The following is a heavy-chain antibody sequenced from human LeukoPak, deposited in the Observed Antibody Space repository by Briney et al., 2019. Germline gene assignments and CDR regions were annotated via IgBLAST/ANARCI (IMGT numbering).Heavy chain of an antibody. CDR2: IYYSGST. CDR1: GGSISSSSHY. J-gene: IGHJ4*02. CDR3: ARSRSGYYGDVVY. Sequence: SETLSLTCSVSGGSISSSSHYCGWIRQPPGRGLEWIGSIYYSGSTYYNTSLKSRVTISVGTSKNQFSLKLSSVTAADTAVYYCARSRSGYYGDVVYWGQGTLVTVSS. D-gene: IGHD3-3*01. V-gene: IGHV4-39*07.